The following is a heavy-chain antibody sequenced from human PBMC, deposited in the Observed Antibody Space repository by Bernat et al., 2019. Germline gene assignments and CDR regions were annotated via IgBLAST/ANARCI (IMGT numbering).Heavy chain of an antibody. CDR2: ISYDGSNK. D-gene: IGHD3-16*01. CDR3: ARVGSP. Sequence: QVQLVESGGGVVQPGRSLRLSCVASGFTFSSYAMHWVRQAPGKGLEWVAVISYDGSNKYYADSVKGRFTISRDNSKNTLYLQMNSLRAEDTAVYYCARVGSPWGQGTLVTVSS. J-gene: IGHJ4*02. CDR1: GFTFSSYA. V-gene: IGHV3-30-3*01.